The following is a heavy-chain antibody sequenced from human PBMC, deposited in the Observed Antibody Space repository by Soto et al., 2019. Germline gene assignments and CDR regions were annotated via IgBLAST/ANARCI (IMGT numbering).Heavy chain of an antibody. V-gene: IGHV2-26*01. Sequence: QVTLKESGPVLVKPTETLTLRCTVSGLSITDSEMGVSWIRQPPGQPLEWLAHIDSSGEKSYRTFLKGRLAISKDTSKSQILLTMTNMDPADTATYYCARRHLAVAVSPWFDPWGQGIPVTVSS. J-gene: IGHJ5*02. CDR3: ARRHLAVAVSPWFDP. CDR2: IDSSGEK. CDR1: GLSITDSEMG. D-gene: IGHD6-19*01.